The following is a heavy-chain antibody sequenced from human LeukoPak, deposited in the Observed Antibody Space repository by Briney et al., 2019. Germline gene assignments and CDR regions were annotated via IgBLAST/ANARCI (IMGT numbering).Heavy chain of an antibody. J-gene: IGHJ4*02. CDR2: IDSRNGHT. CDR3: ARAITMIVRAGDY. V-gene: IGHV1-18*01. CDR1: GYTFTNYG. D-gene: IGHD3-22*01. Sequence: GASVKVSCKASGYTFTNYGITWVRQAPGQGLEWMGWIDSRNGHTKYGQKFQGRVIMTTDTSTTTTYMEIRSLRSDDTAVYYCARAITMIVRAGDYWGQGTLVTVSS.